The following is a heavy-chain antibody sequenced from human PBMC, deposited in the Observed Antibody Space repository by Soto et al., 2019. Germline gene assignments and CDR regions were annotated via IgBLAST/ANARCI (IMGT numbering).Heavy chain of an antibody. CDR2: IYYSGST. Sequence: PSETLSLTCTVSGGSISSGGYYWSWIRQHPGKGLEWIGYIYYSGSTYYNPSLKSRVTISVDTSKNQFSLKLSSVTAADTAVYYCARIDSSGHTYGYWGQGTLVTVSS. J-gene: IGHJ4*02. D-gene: IGHD3-22*01. V-gene: IGHV4-31*03. CDR1: GGSISSGGYY. CDR3: ARIDSSGHTYGY.